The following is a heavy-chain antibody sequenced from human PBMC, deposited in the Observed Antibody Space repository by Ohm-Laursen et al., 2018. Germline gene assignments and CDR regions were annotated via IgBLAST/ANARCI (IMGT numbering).Heavy chain of an antibody. CDR3: ARDTRGIAALDAFDI. J-gene: IGHJ3*02. CDR1: GFTFSTYS. Sequence: SLRLSCAATGFTFSTYSMNWVRQAPGKGLEWVSSISSNSNYINYADSVKGRFTTSRDNAKNSLYLQMNSLRAEDTAVYYCARDTRGIAALDAFDIWGQGTMVTVSS. V-gene: IGHV3-21*01. CDR2: ISSNSNYI. D-gene: IGHD6-13*01.